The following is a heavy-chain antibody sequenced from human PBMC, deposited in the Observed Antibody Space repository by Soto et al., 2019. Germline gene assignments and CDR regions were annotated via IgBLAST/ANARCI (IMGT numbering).Heavy chain of an antibody. V-gene: IGHV4-38-2*01. Sequence: SETLSLTCAVSGYSISSGYYWGWIRQPPGKGLEWIGSIYHSGSTYYNPSLKSRVTISVDTSKNQFSLKLSSVTAADTAVYYCARGVYDSSGYDYNWFDPWGQGTLVTVS. D-gene: IGHD3-22*01. J-gene: IGHJ5*02. CDR2: IYHSGST. CDR1: GYSISSGYY. CDR3: ARGVYDSSGYDYNWFDP.